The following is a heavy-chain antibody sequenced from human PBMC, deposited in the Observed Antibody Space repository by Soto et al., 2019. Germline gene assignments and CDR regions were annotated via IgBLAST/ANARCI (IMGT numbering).Heavy chain of an antibody. V-gene: IGHV1-69*02. J-gene: IGHJ5*02. Sequence: SVKVSCKASGGTFSSYTISWVRHAPGQGLEWMGRIIPILGIANYAQKFQGRVTITADKSTSTAYMELSSLRSEDTAVYYCARDLGVAAAGTAWFDPWGQGTLVTVSS. D-gene: IGHD6-13*01. CDR3: ARDLGVAAAGTAWFDP. CDR1: GGTFSSYT. CDR2: IIPILGIA.